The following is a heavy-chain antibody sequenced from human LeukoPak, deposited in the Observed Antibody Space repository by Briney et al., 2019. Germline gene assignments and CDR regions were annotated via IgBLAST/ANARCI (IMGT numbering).Heavy chain of an antibody. CDR3: ARAPGTSPDY. D-gene: IGHD2-2*01. J-gene: IGHJ4*02. Sequence: SETLSLTCTVSGGSISSGDYYWSWIRQPPGKGLEWIGYIYYSGSTYYNPSLKSRITISVDTSKNQFSLKLSSVTAADTAVYYCARAPGTSPDYWGQGTLVTVSS. V-gene: IGHV4-30-4*08. CDR1: GGSISSGDYY. CDR2: IYYSGST.